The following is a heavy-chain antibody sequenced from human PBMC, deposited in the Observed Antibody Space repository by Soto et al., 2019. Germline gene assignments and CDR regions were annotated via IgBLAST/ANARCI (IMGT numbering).Heavy chain of an antibody. V-gene: IGHV5-10-1*01. CDR3: AIPSDYDSSGYYPLGAFDI. Sequence: GESLKISCKGSGYSFTSYWISWVRQMPGKGLEWMGRIDPSDSYTNYSPSFQGHVTISADKSISTAYLQWSSLKASDTAMYYCAIPSDYDSSGYYPLGAFDIWGQGTMVTVSS. J-gene: IGHJ3*02. CDR2: IDPSDSYT. D-gene: IGHD3-22*01. CDR1: GYSFTSYW.